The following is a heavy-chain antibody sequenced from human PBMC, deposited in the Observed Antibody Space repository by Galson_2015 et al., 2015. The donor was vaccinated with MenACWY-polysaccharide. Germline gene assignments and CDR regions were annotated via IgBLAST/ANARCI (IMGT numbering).Heavy chain of an antibody. D-gene: IGHD2-2*02. J-gene: IGHJ4*02. Sequence: SLRLSCAASGFTFSSSTMIWVRQTPGKGLEWVSTISASGGSTCYTDSVKGRFTISRDNSKNTLFLQMDSLRAEDTAVCYCAKDHYCSGTSCYNAYWGQGTLVTVSS. V-gene: IGHV3-23*01. CDR2: ISASGGST. CDR1: GFTFSSST. CDR3: AKDHYCSGTSCYNAY.